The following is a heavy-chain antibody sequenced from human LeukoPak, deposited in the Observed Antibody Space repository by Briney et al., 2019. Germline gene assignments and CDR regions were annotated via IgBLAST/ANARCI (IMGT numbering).Heavy chain of an antibody. J-gene: IGHJ4*02. V-gene: IGHV3-23*01. D-gene: IGHD3-3*01. CDR1: GSTFSNYA. CDR3: AKRLSFGVAIGDFDY. Sequence: GGSLRLSCAASGSTFSNYAMSWARQAPGKGLEWVSAISGSGDSTYYADSVKGRFTISRDSSMETLYLQMNSLRAEDTATYFCAKRLSFGVAIGDFDYWGQGTLVTVSS. CDR2: ISGSGDST.